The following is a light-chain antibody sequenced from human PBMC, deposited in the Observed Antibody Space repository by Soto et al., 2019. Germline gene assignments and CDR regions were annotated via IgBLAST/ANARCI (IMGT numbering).Light chain of an antibody. Sequence: EIVLTQSPGTLSLSPGERATLSCRASQSVSNNYLAWYQQKPGQAQRLLIYGASNRATGIPDRFSGSGSGTDFTLTNSRLEREEFAVYYCQQYGSSGTFGQGPKVEIK. J-gene: IGKJ1*01. CDR3: QQYGSSGT. CDR1: QSVSNNY. CDR2: GAS. V-gene: IGKV3-20*01.